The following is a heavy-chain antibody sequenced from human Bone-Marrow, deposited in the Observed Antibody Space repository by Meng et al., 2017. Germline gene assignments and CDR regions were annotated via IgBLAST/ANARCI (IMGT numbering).Heavy chain of an antibody. CDR3: ARTGYSGSYYRFEDF. CDR2: IDHSGST. V-gene: IGHV4-38-2*02. J-gene: IGHJ4*02. CDR1: GYSISSGYY. D-gene: IGHD1-26*01. Sequence: SETLSLTCTVSGYSISSGYYWGWIRQPPGKGLEWIGSIDHSGSTYYNPSLKSRVAMSVDTSRNQFSLKLSSVTAADTAVYYCARTGYSGSYYRFEDFWGQGTLVTVSS.